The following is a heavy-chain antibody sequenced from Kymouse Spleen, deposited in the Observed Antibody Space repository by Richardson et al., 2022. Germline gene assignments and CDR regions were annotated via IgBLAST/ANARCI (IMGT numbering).Heavy chain of an antibody. Sequence: QVQLVESGGGVVQPGRSLRLSCAASGFTFSSYGMHWVRQAPGKGLEWVAVISYDGSNKYYADSVKGRFTISRDNSKNTLYLQMNSLRAEDTAVYYCAKDLHDYGDYDYYYYGMDVWGQGTTVTVSS. V-gene: IGHV3-30*18. J-gene: IGHJ6*02. CDR2: ISYDGSNK. D-gene: IGHD4-17*01. CDR1: GFTFSSYG. CDR3: AKDLHDYGDYDYYYYGMDV.